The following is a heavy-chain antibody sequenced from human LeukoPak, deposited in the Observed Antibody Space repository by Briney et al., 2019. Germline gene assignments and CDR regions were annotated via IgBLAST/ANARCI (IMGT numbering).Heavy chain of an antibody. CDR3: ARDRAATNWFDH. CDR1: GGSISSYY. J-gene: IGHJ5*02. D-gene: IGHD2-15*01. Sequence: PSETLSLTCTVSGGSISSYYWSWIRQPPGKGREWIGYIYYSGSTNYNPSLKRRVTISVDTSKNQFSLKLSSVTAADTAVYYCARDRAATNWFDHWGQGTLVTVSS. V-gene: IGHV4-59*01. CDR2: IYYSGST.